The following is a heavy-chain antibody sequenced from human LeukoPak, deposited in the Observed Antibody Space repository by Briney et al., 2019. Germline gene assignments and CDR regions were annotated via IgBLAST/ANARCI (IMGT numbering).Heavy chain of an antibody. V-gene: IGHV3-23*01. CDR1: GFTFSSYS. Sequence: QPGGSLRLSCAASGFTFSSYSMNWVRQAPGKGLEWVSAINGRGDDTYYPDSVKGRFTISRDNSNNTLYLQMNSLRAEDTAVYYCAKGHRSSSSFFDSWGQGILVTVSS. D-gene: IGHD6-19*01. CDR3: AKGHRSSSSFFDS. CDR2: INGRGDDT. J-gene: IGHJ4*02.